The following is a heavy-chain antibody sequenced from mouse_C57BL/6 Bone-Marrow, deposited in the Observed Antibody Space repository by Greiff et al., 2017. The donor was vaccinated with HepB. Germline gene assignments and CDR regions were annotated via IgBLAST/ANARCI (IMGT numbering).Heavy chain of an antibody. D-gene: IGHD1-1*01. CDR1: GYTFTGYW. Sequence: QVQLQQSGAELMKPGASVKLSCKATGYTFTGYWIEWVKQRPGHGLGWIGEILPGSGSTNYNEKFKGKATFTADKYSNTAYMQLSSLPTEDSDIYYCARRYYVRSYCWDVWFAYWGQGTLVTVSA. CDR3: ARRYYVRSYCWDVWFAY. V-gene: IGHV1-9*01. CDR2: ILPGSGST. J-gene: IGHJ3*01.